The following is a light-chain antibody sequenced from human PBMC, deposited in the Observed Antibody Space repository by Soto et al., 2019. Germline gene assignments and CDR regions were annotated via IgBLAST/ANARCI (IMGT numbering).Light chain of an antibody. CDR2: GAS. V-gene: IGKV3-15*01. CDR1: QSVSSN. J-gene: IGKJ5*01. Sequence: EIVMTQSPATLSVSPGERATLSCRASQSVSSNLAWYQQKPGQAPRLLIYGASTRATGIPARFSGSGSGTEFTLTISSLHSEDFAVYYCQQSSTFGEGTRLEIK. CDR3: QQSST.